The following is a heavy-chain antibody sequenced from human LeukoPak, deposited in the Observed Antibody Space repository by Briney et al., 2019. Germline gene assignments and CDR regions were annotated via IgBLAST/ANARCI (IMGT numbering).Heavy chain of an antibody. J-gene: IGHJ4*02. CDR3: ARDLYDSSGYYHEADY. CDR2: IIPILGIA. CDR1: GYTFTSYY. V-gene: IGHV1-69*04. Sequence: SVKVSCKASGYTFTSYYMHWVRQAPGQGLEWMGRIIPILGIANYAQKFQGRVTITADKSTSTAYMELSSLRSEDTAVYYCARDLYDSSGYYHEADYWGQGTLVTVSS. D-gene: IGHD3-22*01.